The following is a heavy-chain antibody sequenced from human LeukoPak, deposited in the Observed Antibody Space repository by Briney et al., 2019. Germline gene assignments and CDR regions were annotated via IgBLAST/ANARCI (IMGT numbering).Heavy chain of an antibody. J-gene: IGHJ5*02. CDR2: INPNSGGT. CDR3: ARDRYDILTAWSAWFDP. D-gene: IGHD3-9*01. Sequence: ASVKVSCKASGYTFTGYYMHWVRQAPGQGLEWMGWINPNSGGTNYAQKFQGRVTMTRDTSISTAYMEPSRLRSDDTAVYYCARDRYDILTAWSAWFDPWGQGTLVTVSS. V-gene: IGHV1-2*02. CDR1: GYTFTGYY.